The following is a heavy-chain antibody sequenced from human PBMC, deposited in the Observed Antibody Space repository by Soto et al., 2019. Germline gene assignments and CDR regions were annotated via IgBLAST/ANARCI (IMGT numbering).Heavy chain of an antibody. CDR3: ARGAPVVNDY. V-gene: IGHV4-34*01. J-gene: IGHJ4*02. D-gene: IGHD3-22*01. CDR1: GGSFSSYY. Sequence: SETLSLTCAVYGGSFSSYYWSWIRQPPGKGLEWIGYIYHSGSTYYNPSLKSRVTISVDRSKNQFSLKLSSVTAADTAVYYCARGAPVVNDYWGPGTLVTVSS. CDR2: IYHSGST.